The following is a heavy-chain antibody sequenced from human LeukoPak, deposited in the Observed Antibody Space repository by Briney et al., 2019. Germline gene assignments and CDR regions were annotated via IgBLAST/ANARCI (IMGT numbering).Heavy chain of an antibody. CDR3: AKAHYGSGSYYNDY. J-gene: IGHJ4*02. V-gene: IGHV3-23*01. D-gene: IGHD3-10*01. CDR2: ISGSGGST. Sequence: PGGSLRLSCAASGFTFSSYAMSWVRQAPGKGLEWVSAISGSGGSTYYADSVKGRFTISRDNSKNTLYLQMNSLRAEDTAVYYCAKAHYGSGSYYNDYWGQGTLVTVSS. CDR1: GFTFSSYA.